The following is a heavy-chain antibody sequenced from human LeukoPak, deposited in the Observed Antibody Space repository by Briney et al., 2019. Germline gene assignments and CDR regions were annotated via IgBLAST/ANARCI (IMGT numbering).Heavy chain of an antibody. CDR1: GFTFNTYY. J-gene: IGHJ5*02. CDR2: INADGTIT. Sequence: GGSLRLPCVASGFTFNTYYMHWVRQAPGERLVWVSFINADGTITKYADSVKGRFTISRDNAKSTVYLQMNSLRAEDTAVYYCAKSGCSSTSCYGLFSGWFDPWGQGTLVTVSS. V-gene: IGHV3-74*01. D-gene: IGHD2-2*01. CDR3: AKSGCSSTSCYGLFSGWFDP.